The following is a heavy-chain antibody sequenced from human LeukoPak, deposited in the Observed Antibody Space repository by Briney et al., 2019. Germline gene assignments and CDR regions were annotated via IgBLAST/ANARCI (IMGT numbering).Heavy chain of an antibody. CDR1: GYTFTNYG. D-gene: IGHD6-13*01. CDR2: ISAYNGNS. Sequence: GASVKVSCKASGYTFTNYGISWVRQAPGQGLEWMGWISAYNGNSIYAQKLQGRITVTTDTSTSTAYMELRSLTSDDMAVYYCARDQWSSSSQRNIDYWGQGTLVTVSS. V-gene: IGHV1-18*03. CDR3: ARDQWSSSSQRNIDY. J-gene: IGHJ4*02.